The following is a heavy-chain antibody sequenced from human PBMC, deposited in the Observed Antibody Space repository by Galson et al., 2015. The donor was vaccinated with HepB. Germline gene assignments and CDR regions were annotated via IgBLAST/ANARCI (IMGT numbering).Heavy chain of an antibody. V-gene: IGHV3-30*04. CDR1: GFTFSSHV. J-gene: IGHJ4*02. D-gene: IGHD6-6*01. CDR2: ISYDGTST. CDR3: VREALVAARPHDF. Sequence: SLRLSCAASGFTFSSHVMHWVRQAPGQGLEWVAVISYDGTSTYYADSVGGRFTISRDNSKNMVHLQMTSLRREDTALYYCVREALVAARPHDFWGQGTLVTVSS.